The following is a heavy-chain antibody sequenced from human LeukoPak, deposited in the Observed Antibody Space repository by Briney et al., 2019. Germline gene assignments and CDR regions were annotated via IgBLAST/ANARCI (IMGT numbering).Heavy chain of an antibody. CDR3: ARDALTSTGGFFDP. J-gene: IGHJ5*02. D-gene: IGHD5-12*01. V-gene: IGHV4-38-2*02. CDR2: IYQSGST. CDR1: SYSISSGYY. Sequence: SETLSLTCTVSSYSISSGYYWGWIRQPPGKGLGWIGSIYQSGSTYYNPSLKSRVTISVDTSKNYFSLKLMSMSAADTAVYYCARDALTSTGGFFDPWGQGTLVTVSS.